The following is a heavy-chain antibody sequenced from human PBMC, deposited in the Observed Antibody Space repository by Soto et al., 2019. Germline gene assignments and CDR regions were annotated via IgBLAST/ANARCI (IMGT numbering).Heavy chain of an antibody. V-gene: IGHV4-39*01. D-gene: IGHD6-13*01. CDR2: IYYSGST. CDR1: GGSISSSSYY. Sequence: QLQLQESGPGLVKPSETLSLTCTVSGGSISSSSYYWGWIRQPPGKGLEWIGSIYYSGSTYYNPSLKSRVTISVDTSKNQFSLKLSSVTAADTAVYYCARHLNNMEQQLVLSVYWYFDLWGRGTLVTVSS. CDR3: ARHLNNMEQQLVLSVYWYFDL. J-gene: IGHJ2*01.